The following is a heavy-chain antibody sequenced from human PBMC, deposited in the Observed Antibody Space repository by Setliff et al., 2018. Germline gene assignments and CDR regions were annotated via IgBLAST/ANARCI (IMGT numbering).Heavy chain of an antibody. CDR2: IYTSGST. V-gene: IGHV4-4*07. CDR1: GVSVSGHY. D-gene: IGHD2-8*01. J-gene: IGHJ5*02. Sequence: PSETLSLTCAVSGVSVSGHYWSWIRQPPGKRLEWIGDIYTSGSTTYNPSLKSRVTLSLDTSKNHFSLNVTSVTAADTAVYYCARAVWGRETVRFDPWGLGTLVTVSS. CDR3: ARAVWGRETVRFDP.